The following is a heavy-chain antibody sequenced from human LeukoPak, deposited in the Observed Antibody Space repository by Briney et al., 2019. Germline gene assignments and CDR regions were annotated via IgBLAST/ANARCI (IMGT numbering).Heavy chain of an antibody. V-gene: IGHV4-34*01. D-gene: IGHD3-22*01. CDR3: ARVPWRYYDSSGYYLDY. CDR1: GGSFSGYY. J-gene: IGHJ4*02. Sequence: SETLSLTCAVYGGSFSGYYWSWIRQPPGKGLEWFGEINHSGSTNYNPSLKSRVTISVDTSKNQFSLKLSSVTAADTAVYYCARVPWRYYDSSGYYLDYWGQGTLVTVSS. CDR2: INHSGST.